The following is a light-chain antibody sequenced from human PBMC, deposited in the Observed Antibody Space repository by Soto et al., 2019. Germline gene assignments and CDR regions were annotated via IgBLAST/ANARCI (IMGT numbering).Light chain of an antibody. CDR2: GNN. CDR3: QSYDSSLSGWV. CDR1: SSNIGAAYD. Sequence: QSVLTQSPSVSGAPGQKVTISCTRSSSNIGAAYDVHWYQHLPGTAPKLLIYGNNNRPSGVPDRFSGSKSGTSASLAITGLQAEDEADYYCQSYDSSLSGWVFGGGTQLTVL. V-gene: IGLV1-40*01. J-gene: IGLJ3*02.